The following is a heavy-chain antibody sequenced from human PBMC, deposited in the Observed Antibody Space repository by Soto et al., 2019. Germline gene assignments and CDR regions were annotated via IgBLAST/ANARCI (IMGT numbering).Heavy chain of an antibody. CDR3: ATSSDSGSYANFDY. V-gene: IGHV3-11*03. J-gene: IGHJ4*02. CDR2: ISSSSSYT. Sequence: PGGSLRLSCAASGFTFSNAWMNWVRQAPGKGLEWVSDISSSSSYTNYAESVKGRFTISRDNAKNSLFLQMNSLRAEDTAVYYCATSSDSGSYANFDYWGLGTLVTVSS. CDR1: GFTFSNAW. D-gene: IGHD1-26*01.